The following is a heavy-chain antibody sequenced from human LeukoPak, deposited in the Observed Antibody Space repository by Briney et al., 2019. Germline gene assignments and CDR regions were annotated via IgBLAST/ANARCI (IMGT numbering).Heavy chain of an antibody. D-gene: IGHD3-22*01. V-gene: IGHV4-4*07. J-gene: IGHJ4*02. CDR1: GGSISSYY. Sequence: SETLSLTCTISGGSISSYYWSWIRQPAGKGLEWIGRIYTSGNSNYNPSLKSRVTMSVDTSKNQFSLKLSSVTAADTAVYYCARDQYYYDSSAYLFDYWGQGTLVTVSS. CDR2: IYTSGNS. CDR3: ARDQYYYDSSAYLFDY.